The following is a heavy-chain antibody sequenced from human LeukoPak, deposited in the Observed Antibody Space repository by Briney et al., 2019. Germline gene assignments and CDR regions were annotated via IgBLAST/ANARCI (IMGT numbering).Heavy chain of an antibody. D-gene: IGHD3-3*01. CDR3: AGAYYDFWSGYYTWFDP. Sequence: SETLSLTCTVSGGSISSYYWSWIRQPAGKGLEWIGRIYTSGSTNYNPSLKSRVTMSVDTSKNQFSLKLSSVTAADTAVYYCAGAYYDFWSGYYTWFDPWGQGTLVTVSS. V-gene: IGHV4-4*07. CDR1: GGSISSYY. CDR2: IYTSGST. J-gene: IGHJ5*02.